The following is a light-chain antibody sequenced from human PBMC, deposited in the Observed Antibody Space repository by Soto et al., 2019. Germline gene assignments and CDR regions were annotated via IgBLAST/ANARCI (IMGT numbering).Light chain of an antibody. CDR2: GAS. CDR1: QSVSSN. Sequence: EIVMTHSPATLSVSPGERATLSCRASQSVSSNLAWYQQKPGQAPRLLICGASTRATGIPARFSGSGSGTEFTLTISSLQSEDFAVYYCQQYNNWLRVTFGGGTKV. V-gene: IGKV3-15*01. J-gene: IGKJ4*01. CDR3: QQYNNWLRVT.